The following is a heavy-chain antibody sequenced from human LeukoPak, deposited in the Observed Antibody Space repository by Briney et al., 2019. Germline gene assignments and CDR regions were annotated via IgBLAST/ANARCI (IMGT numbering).Heavy chain of an antibody. CDR2: ISWNSGSI. CDR1: GFTFDDYA. D-gene: IGHD6-19*01. J-gene: IGHJ6*02. Sequence: GGSLRLSCAASGFTFDDYAMHWVRQAPGKGLEWVSGISWNSGSIGYADSVKGRFTISRDNAKNSLYLQMNSLRAEDTAVYYCARESDSSGYGMDVWGQGTTVTVSS. V-gene: IGHV3-9*01. CDR3: ARESDSSGYGMDV.